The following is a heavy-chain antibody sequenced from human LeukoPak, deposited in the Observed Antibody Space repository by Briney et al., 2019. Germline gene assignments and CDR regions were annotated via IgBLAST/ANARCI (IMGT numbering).Heavy chain of an antibody. CDR2: IYPGDSDT. J-gene: IGHJ4*02. V-gene: IGHV5-51*01. CDR3: ARHSSRDHRYYFDS. Sequence: GESLKISCKASGYSFTNYWIGWVRQMPGKGLEWMGIIYPGDSDTRYSPSFQGQVTISADKSITTAYLYWSSLRALDTAIYYCARHSSRDHRYYFDSWGQGTLVSVSS. CDR1: GYSFTNYW.